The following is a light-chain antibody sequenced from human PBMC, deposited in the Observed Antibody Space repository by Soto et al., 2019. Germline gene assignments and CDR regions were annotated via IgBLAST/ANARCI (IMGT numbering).Light chain of an antibody. V-gene: IGKV1-9*01. CDR1: QGISSY. CDR2: AAS. Sequence: DIQLTQSPSFLSASVGDRVTITCRASQGISSYLAWYQQKPGKAPKFLIYAASTLQSGVPSRFSGSGSGTEFPLTSSSLQPEDFATYYCQQLNSYPPSITFGQGTRLEMK. CDR3: QQLNSYPPSIT. J-gene: IGKJ5*01.